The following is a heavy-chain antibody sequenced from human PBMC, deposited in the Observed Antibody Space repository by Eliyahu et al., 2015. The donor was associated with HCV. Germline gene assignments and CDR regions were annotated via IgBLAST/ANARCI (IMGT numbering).Heavy chain of an antibody. CDR3: VRDRNNYNNYGGDYFGMDV. D-gene: IGHD4-11*01. V-gene: IGHV4-38-2*02. CDR1: DHPIXXXYF. J-gene: IGHJ6*02. CDR2: VHHTGST. Sequence: QLQESGPGLVKPLETLSLTCNVSDHPIXXXYFGGXXRQXPGKGLEWIGSVHHTGSTYYNPSLKSRVIVSVDTSKNQFSLKLKSVTAADTAVYYCVRDRNNYNNYGGDYFGMDVWGQGTTVTVS.